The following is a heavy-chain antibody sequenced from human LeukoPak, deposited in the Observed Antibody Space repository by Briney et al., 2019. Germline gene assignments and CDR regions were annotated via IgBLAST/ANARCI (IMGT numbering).Heavy chain of an antibody. CDR1: GYTFTSYG. D-gene: IGHD3-3*01. CDR2: ISAYNGNT. CDR3: ARDGYDFWSGHYYYYYYMDV. V-gene: IGHV1-18*01. Sequence: ASVKVSCKASGYTFTSYGISWVRQAPGQGLEWMGWISAYNGNTNYAQKLQGRVTMTTDTSTSTAYMELRSLRSDDTAVYYCARDGYDFWSGHYYYYYYMDVWGEGTTVTVSS. J-gene: IGHJ6*03.